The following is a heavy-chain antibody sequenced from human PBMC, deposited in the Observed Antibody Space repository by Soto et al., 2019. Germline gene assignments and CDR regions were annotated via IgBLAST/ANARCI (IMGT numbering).Heavy chain of an antibody. J-gene: IGHJ3*02. CDR2: ISAYNGNT. CDR1: GYTFTSYG. CDR3: ARTRNYYDSSGGAFDI. D-gene: IGHD3-22*01. Sequence: QVQLVQSGAEVKKPGASVKVSCKASGYTFTSYGISWVRQAPGQGLEWMGWISAYNGNTNYAQKLQGRVTMTTDTSTSTAYMELRSLRSDDTSVYYCARTRNYYDSSGGAFDIWGQGTMVTVSS. V-gene: IGHV1-18*04.